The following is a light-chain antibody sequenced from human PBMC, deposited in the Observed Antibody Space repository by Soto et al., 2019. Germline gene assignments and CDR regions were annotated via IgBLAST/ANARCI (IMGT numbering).Light chain of an antibody. CDR3: QSYDSSLSGHVV. Sequence: QLVLTQPPSVSGAPGQRVTISCTGSSSNIGAGYDVHWYQQLPGTAPKLLIYGNSNRPSGVSDRFSGSKSGTSASLAITGLLAEDEADYYCQSYDSSLSGHVVFGGGTKLTVL. J-gene: IGLJ2*01. CDR2: GNS. CDR1: SSNIGAGYD. V-gene: IGLV1-40*01.